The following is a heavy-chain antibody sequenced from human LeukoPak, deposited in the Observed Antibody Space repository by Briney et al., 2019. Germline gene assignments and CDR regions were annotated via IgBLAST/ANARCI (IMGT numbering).Heavy chain of an antibody. CDR1: GGSISSSSYY. CDR3: ARQGIAVAGTRVSC. V-gene: IGHV4-39*01. Sequence: PSETLSLTCTVSGGSISSSSYYWGWIRQPPGKGLEWIGSIYYSGSTYYNPSLKSRVTISVDTSKNQFSLKLSSVTAADTAVYYCARQGIAVAGTRVSCWGQGTLVTVSS. D-gene: IGHD6-19*01. CDR2: IYYSGST. J-gene: IGHJ4*02.